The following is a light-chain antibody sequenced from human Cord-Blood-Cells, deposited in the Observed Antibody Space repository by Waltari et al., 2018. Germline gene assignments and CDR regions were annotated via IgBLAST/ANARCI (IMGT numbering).Light chain of an antibody. CDR3: SSYTSSSTWV. CDR1: SSDVGGFNY. V-gene: IGLV2-14*03. CDR2: DVS. Sequence: QSALTQPASVSGSPGQSITISCTGTSSDVGGFNYVSWYQQHPAKAPKLMIYDVSNRPCGVSNRFSGSKSGNTASLTISGLQAEDEADYYCSSYTSSSTWVFGGGTKLTVL. J-gene: IGLJ3*02.